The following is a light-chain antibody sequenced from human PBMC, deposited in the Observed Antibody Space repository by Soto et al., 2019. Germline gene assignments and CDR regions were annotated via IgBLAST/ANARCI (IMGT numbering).Light chain of an antibody. Sequence: EIVLTQAPATLSLSPGDIATLSCRASQSVSSYLAWYQQKPGQAPRLLIYDASNRATGIPARFSGSGSGTDFTLTISSLEPEDFAVYYCQQLGAFGGGTKVDIK. J-gene: IGKJ4*01. CDR1: QSVSSY. V-gene: IGKV3-11*01. CDR2: DAS. CDR3: QQLGA.